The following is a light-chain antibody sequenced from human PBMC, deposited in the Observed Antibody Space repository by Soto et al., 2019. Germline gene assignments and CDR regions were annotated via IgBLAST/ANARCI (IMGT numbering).Light chain of an antibody. CDR3: HQYLDSPNT. CDR1: QSVSSTY. Sequence: EIVLTQSPGTLSLSPGERATLYCRASQSVSSTYLIWYQQKPGQAPRLLIYGASRRATGIPDRISGSGSGTDFALSITRLEPEDFAVYYCHQYLDSPNTFGQGTKVDIK. CDR2: GAS. J-gene: IGKJ2*01. V-gene: IGKV3-20*01.